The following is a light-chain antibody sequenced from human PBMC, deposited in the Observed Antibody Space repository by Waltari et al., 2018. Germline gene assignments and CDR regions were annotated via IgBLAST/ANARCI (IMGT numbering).Light chain of an antibody. Sequence: QSVLTQPPSVSGAPGQRVTIPCPGSSSNIGAGYDVHWYQQLPGTAPKLLIYDNSNRPSGVPDRFSASKSGTSASLAINGLQAEDEADYYCQSFDSTLTAYVVFGGGTKLTVL. CDR3: QSFDSTLTAYVV. J-gene: IGLJ2*01. CDR1: SSNIGAGYD. CDR2: DNS. V-gene: IGLV1-40*01.